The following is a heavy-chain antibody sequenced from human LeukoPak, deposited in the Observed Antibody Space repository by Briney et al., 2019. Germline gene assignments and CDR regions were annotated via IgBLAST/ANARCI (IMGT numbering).Heavy chain of an antibody. D-gene: IGHD6-13*01. V-gene: IGHV1-46*01. Sequence: ASVKVSCKASGYTFTSYYMHWVRQAPGQGLEWMGIINPSGGSTSYAQKFQGRVTMTRDTSTSTVYMELSSLRSGDTAVYYCATCIAAALGAFDIWGQGTMVTVSS. CDR3: ATCIAAALGAFDI. CDR1: GYTFTSYY. J-gene: IGHJ3*02. CDR2: INPSGGST.